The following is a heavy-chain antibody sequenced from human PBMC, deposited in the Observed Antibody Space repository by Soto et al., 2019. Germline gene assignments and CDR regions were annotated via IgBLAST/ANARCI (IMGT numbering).Heavy chain of an antibody. CDR2: SSATGAGT. CDR3: ATDRRAGGNYGFYSDF. Sequence: LRLSCAASGFTFSSYGMTWVRQAPGKGLEWVSFSSATGAGTYYADSVKGRFTISRDNSKNTLYLQMTSLRADDTAVYYCATDRRAGGNYGFYSDFWGQGALVTVSS. V-gene: IGHV3-23*01. CDR1: GFTFSSYG. J-gene: IGHJ4*02. D-gene: IGHD1-7*01.